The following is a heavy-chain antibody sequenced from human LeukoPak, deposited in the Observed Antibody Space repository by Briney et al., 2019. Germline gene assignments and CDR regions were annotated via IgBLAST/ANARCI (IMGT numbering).Heavy chain of an antibody. CDR2: INPNSGGT. CDR1: GYTFTGYY. CDR3: ASPAASRGIYYYYGMDV. J-gene: IGHJ6*02. Sequence: GASVKVSCKASGYTFTGYYMHWVRQAPGQGLEWMGWINPNSGGTNYAQKFQGRVTMTRDTSISTAYMELSRLRSDDTAVYYCASPAASRGIYYYYGMDVWGQGTTVTVSS. V-gene: IGHV1-2*02. D-gene: IGHD6-13*01.